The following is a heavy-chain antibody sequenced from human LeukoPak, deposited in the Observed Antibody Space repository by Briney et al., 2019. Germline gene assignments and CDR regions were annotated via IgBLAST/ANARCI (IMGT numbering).Heavy chain of an antibody. CDR3: ARGGRERYSSGWTDAFDI. V-gene: IGHV1-46*01. J-gene: IGHJ3*02. D-gene: IGHD6-19*01. Sequence: ASVKVSCKASGYTFTSKYMHWVRQAPGQGLEWMGIINPSGGSTSYAQKFQGRVTMTRDTSTSTVYMELSSLSSEDTAVYYCARGGRERYSSGWTDAFDIWGQGTMVTVSS. CDR2: INPSGGST. CDR1: GYTFTSKY.